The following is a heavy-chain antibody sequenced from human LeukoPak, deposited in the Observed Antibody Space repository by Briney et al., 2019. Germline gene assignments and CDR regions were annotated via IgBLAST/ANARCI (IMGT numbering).Heavy chain of an antibody. D-gene: IGHD3-3*01. J-gene: IGHJ4*02. CDR1: GFTFSSYA. CDR2: ISSNGGST. CDR3: ARLGRSGFDY. V-gene: IGHV3-64*01. Sequence: GGSLRLSCAASGFTFSSYAMHWVRQAPGKGLEYVSAISSNGGSTYYANSVKGRFTISRDNSKNTLYLQMGSLRAEDTAVYYCARLGRSGFDYWGQGTLVTVSS.